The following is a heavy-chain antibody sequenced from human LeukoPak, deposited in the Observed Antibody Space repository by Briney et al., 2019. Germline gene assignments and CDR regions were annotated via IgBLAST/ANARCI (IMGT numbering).Heavy chain of an antibody. D-gene: IGHD4-17*01. CDR1: GGSISSYY. J-gene: IGHJ5*02. Sequence: SETLSLTCTVSGGSISSYYWSWIRQPPGKGLERIGYIYYSGSTNYNPSLKSRVTISVDTSKNQFSLKLSSVTAADTAVYYCARDSGTTGEVKFDPWGQGTLVTVSS. CDR2: IYYSGST. V-gene: IGHV4-59*01. CDR3: ARDSGTTGEVKFDP.